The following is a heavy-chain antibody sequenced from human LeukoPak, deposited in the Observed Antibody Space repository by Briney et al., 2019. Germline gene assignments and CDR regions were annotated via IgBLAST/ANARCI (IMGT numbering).Heavy chain of an antibody. D-gene: IGHD3-9*01. Sequence: SETLSLTCTVSGYSISSGYYWGWIRQPPGKGLEWIGSIYHSGSTYYNPSLKSRVTISVDTSKNQFSLKLSSVTAADTAVYYCARARYFDWPYAFDIWGQGTMVTVSS. V-gene: IGHV4-38-2*02. J-gene: IGHJ3*02. CDR2: IYHSGST. CDR3: ARARYFDWPYAFDI. CDR1: GYSISSGYY.